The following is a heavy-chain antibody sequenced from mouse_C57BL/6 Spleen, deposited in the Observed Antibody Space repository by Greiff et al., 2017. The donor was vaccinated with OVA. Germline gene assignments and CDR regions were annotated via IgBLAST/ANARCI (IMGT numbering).Heavy chain of an antibody. J-gene: IGHJ3*01. CDR1: GYTFTDYY. V-gene: IGHV1-26*01. CDR3: ARVSSWFAY. D-gene: IGHD1-1*01. CDR2: INPNNGGT. Sequence: VQLQQSGPELVKPGASVKISCKASGYTFTDYYMNWVKQSHGKSLEWIGDINPNNGGTSYNQKFKGKATLTVDKSSSTAYMELRSLTSEDSAVYYCARVSSWFAYWGQGTLVTVSA.